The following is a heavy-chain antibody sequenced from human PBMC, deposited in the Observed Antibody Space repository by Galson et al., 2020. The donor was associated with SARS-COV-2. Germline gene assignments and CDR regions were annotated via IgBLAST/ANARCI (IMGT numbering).Heavy chain of an antibody. D-gene: IGHD6-13*01. CDR2: IYYSGST. J-gene: IGHJ6*02. Sequence: SETLSLTCTVSGGSISSYYWSWIRQPPGKGLEWIGYIYYSGSTNYNPSLKSRVTISVDTSKNQFSLKLSSVTAADTAVYYCARDRIAEDQSHSYGMDVWGQGTTVTVSS. CDR1: GGSISSYY. V-gene: IGHV4-59*01. CDR3: ARDRIAEDQSHSYGMDV.